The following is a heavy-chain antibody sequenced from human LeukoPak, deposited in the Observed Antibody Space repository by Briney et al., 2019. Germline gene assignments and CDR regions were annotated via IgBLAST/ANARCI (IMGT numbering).Heavy chain of an antibody. CDR3: ATDIRITIFGVVIPRAGAFDI. Sequence: ASVKVSCKASGYTFTSYYMHWVRQAPGQGLEWMGIINPSGGSTSYAQKFQGRVTRTEDTSTDTAYMELSSLRSEDTAVYYCATDIRITIFGVVIPRAGAFDIWGQGTMVTVSS. D-gene: IGHD3-3*01. V-gene: IGHV1-46*01. CDR1: GYTFTSYY. J-gene: IGHJ3*02. CDR2: INPSGGST.